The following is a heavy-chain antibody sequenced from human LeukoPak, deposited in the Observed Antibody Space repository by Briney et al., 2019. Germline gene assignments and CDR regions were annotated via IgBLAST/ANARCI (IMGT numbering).Heavy chain of an antibody. Sequence: GGSLRLSCAASEFTFSSYWMSWVRQAPGKGLEWVANIKQDGGQIYYLESVKGRFTVSRDNAKNSLYLQMNSLRAEDAAVYYCARLGARQMLEYWGQGTLVTVSS. J-gene: IGHJ4*02. D-gene: IGHD4-17*01. V-gene: IGHV3-7*01. CDR3: ARLGARQMLEY. CDR1: EFTFSSYW. CDR2: IKQDGGQI.